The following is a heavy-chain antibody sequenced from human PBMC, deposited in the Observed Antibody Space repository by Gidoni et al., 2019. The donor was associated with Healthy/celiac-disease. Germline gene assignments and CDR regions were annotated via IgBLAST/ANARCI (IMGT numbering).Heavy chain of an antibody. CDR3: ARRIAAADPEGAVDI. D-gene: IGHD6-13*01. CDR2: IYPGDFDT. CDR1: AYTFTSCW. Sequence: EVQLVQSGAEWKKPGESLKISGKVSAYTFTSCWIGWVRQIPGKGLEWMGIIYPGDFDTRYSPSFHGQVTISAEKAISTAYLQWSSLKASDTAMYYCARRIAAADPEGAVDIWGQGTMVTVSS. J-gene: IGHJ3*02. V-gene: IGHV5-51*03.